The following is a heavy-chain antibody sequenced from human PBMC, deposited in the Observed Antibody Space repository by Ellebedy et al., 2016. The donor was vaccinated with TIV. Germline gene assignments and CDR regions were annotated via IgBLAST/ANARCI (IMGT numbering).Heavy chain of an antibody. CDR1: GFTFSDYA. CDR2: ISTRGDNT. Sequence: PGGSLRLSCAASGFTFSDYAMNWVRQAPGKGLEWVSTISTRGDNTYYADSVKGRFTISRDNSRNTLSLQMNSLRAEDTALYYCAKGRGGGSDSSAPRYYFDYWGLGTLVTVSS. CDR3: AKGRGGGSDSSAPRYYFDY. V-gene: IGHV3-23*01. J-gene: IGHJ4*02. D-gene: IGHD3-22*01.